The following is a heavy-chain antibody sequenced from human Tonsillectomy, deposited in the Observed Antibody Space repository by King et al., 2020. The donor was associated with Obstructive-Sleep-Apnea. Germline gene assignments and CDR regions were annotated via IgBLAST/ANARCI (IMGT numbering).Heavy chain of an antibody. D-gene: IGHD6-13*01. CDR1: GGSISSGSYY. J-gene: IGHJ4*02. Sequence: VQLQESGPGLVKPSETLSLSCTVSGGSISSGSYYWGWIRQPPGKGLEWIVSAYYSGSTYYNPSLKSRVTKSIDKSKNQLSLKLSSVTAADTAVYYCARNRGFGYSSSWGLFDYWGQGTLVTGSS. CDR2: AYYSGST. CDR3: ARNRGFGYSSSWGLFDY. V-gene: IGHV4-39*07.